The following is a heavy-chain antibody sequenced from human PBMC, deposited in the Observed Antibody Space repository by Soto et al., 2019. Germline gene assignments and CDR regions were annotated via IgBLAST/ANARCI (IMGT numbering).Heavy chain of an antibody. V-gene: IGHV4-4*07. CDR2: IYTSGST. D-gene: IGHD4-17*01. J-gene: IGHJ5*02. CDR1: GGSISSYY. Sequence: QVQLQESGPGLVKPSETLSLTCTVSGGSISSYYWSWIRQPAGKGLEWIGRIYTSGSTNYNPYLKIGVTTSVDTSTNQFSLKLSSVTAAETAVYYCARDRSVTTGWFDPWGQGTLVTVSS. CDR3: ARDRSVTTGWFDP.